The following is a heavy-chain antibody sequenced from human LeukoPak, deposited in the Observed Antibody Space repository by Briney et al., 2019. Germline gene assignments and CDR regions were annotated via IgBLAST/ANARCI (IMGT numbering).Heavy chain of an antibody. CDR1: GYSFTSYW. D-gene: IGHD3-9*01. V-gene: IGHV5-51*01. Sequence: GESLKVSCTGSGYSFTSYWIGWVRQMPGKGLEWMGIIYPGDSDTRYSPSFQGQVTISADKSISTAYLQWSSLKASDTAMYYCARLDIIHYYYYYMDVWGKGTTVTVSS. CDR3: ARLDIIHYYYYYMDV. CDR2: IYPGDSDT. J-gene: IGHJ6*03.